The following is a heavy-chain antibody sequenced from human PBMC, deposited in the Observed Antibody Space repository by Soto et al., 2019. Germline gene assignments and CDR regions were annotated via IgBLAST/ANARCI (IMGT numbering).Heavy chain of an antibody. J-gene: IGHJ2*01. CDR1: RGSISSSNW. D-gene: IGHD3-16*01. CDR3: ARESSNEGNVGDFDL. CDR2: MYHTGIT. V-gene: IGHV4-4*02. Sequence: QVQLQESGPGLVKPSGTLSLTCAVSRGSISSSNWWSWVRQSPGTGLEWIGAMYHTGITNYSPSLRSRVTMAVDKSNTQSPLKLSSVTAAATAAYFCARESSNEGNVGDFDLWGRGTRVSVSS.